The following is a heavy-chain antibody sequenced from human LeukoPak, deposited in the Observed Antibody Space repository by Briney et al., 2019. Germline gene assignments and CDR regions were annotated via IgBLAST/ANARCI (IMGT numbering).Heavy chain of an antibody. CDR2: INPNSGGT. J-gene: IGHJ4*02. D-gene: IGHD6-13*01. V-gene: IGHV1-2*02. Sequence: ASVKVSCKASGYTFTGYYMHWVRQAPGQGLEWMGWINPNSGGTNYAQKFQGRVTMTRDTSISTAYMELSRLRSDDTAVYYCARVSSTIWGIDYWGQGTLVTVSS. CDR3: ARVSSTIWGIDY. CDR1: GYTFTGYY.